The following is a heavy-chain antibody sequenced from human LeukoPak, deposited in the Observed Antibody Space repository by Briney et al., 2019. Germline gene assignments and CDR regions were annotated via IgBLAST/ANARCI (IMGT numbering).Heavy chain of an antibody. J-gene: IGHJ3*02. D-gene: IGHD5-18*01. CDR2: ISGSGGST. V-gene: IGHV3-23*01. Sequence: GGSLRLSCAASGFTFSSYAMNWVRQAPGKGLEWVSAISGSGGSTYYADSVKGRFTISRDNSKNTLYLQMNSLRAEDTAVYYCAKNWIQLWSFNAFDIWGQGTMVTVSS. CDR3: AKNWIQLWSFNAFDI. CDR1: GFTFSSYA.